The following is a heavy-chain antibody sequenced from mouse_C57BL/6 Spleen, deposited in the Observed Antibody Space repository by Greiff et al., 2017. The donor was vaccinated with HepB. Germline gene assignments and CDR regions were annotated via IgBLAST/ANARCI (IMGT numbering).Heavy chain of an antibody. CDR1: GYTFTEYT. CDR2: FYPGSGST. Sequence: QVQLQQSVAELVKPGASVKLSCKASGYTFTEYTIYSVKQRSGQRLEWIGWFYPGSGSTMYNEKFKDKATLTTDKSASTVYMELSRLTSKDSADYFCARHEDGLVRGFGYWGQGTTLTVSS. V-gene: IGHV1-62-2*01. CDR3: ARHEDGLVRGFGY. J-gene: IGHJ2*01. D-gene: IGHD2-5*01.